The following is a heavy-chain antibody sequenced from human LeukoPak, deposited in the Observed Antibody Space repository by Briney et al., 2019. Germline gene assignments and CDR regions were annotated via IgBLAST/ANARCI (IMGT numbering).Heavy chain of an antibody. CDR2: IRYDGSNK. J-gene: IGHJ4*02. CDR3: AKGSLVVVPAAPDY. D-gene: IGHD2-2*01. V-gene: IGHV3-30*02. CDR1: GFTFSSYG. Sequence: GGSLRLSCAASGFTFSSYGMHWVRQAPGKGLEWVAFIRYDGSNKYYADSVKGRFTISRDNSKNTLYLQMNSLRAEDTAVYYCAKGSLVVVPAAPDYWGQGTLVTVSS.